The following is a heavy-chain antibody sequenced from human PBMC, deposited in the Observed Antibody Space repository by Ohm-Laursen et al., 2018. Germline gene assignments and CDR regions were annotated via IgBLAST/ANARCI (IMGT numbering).Heavy chain of an antibody. Sequence: SLRLSCAASGLTFSNFWMSWVRQGPAKGLEWVANIKQDGSEKNYVDSVRGRFTISRDNAKNSLYLQMNNLRAEDTAVYYCARSRDYDSSGYSNFDYWGQGTLVTVSS. J-gene: IGHJ4*02. D-gene: IGHD3-22*01. CDR2: IKQDGSEK. CDR1: GLTFSNFW. V-gene: IGHV3-7*01. CDR3: ARSRDYDSSGYSNFDY.